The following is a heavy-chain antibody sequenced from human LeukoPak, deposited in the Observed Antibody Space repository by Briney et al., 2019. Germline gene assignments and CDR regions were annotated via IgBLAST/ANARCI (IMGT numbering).Heavy chain of an antibody. CDR2: IDPSDSYT. V-gene: IGHV5-10-1*01. Sequence: GESLRISCQGSGYRLTRYWITWVRQMPGKGLEWVGRIDPSDSYTDYSPSFQGHVTVSSDKSISTAYLQWSSLKASDTAMYYCATMSTEYYFDYWGQGALVTVSS. J-gene: IGHJ4*02. D-gene: IGHD2-2*01. CDR3: ATMSTEYYFDY. CDR1: GYRLTRYW.